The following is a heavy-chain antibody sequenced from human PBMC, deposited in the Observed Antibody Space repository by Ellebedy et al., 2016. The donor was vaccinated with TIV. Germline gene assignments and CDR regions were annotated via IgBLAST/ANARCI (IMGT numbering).Heavy chain of an antibody. CDR2: ISVYNGNT. Sequence: ASVKVSCKTSGYTFASYGVSWVRQAPGQGLEWMGWISVYNGNTNYGQKFQDRVTMTINASADTAYMELRSLRSDDSAVYYCVREGGYNANYYYFYGLDVWGQGTTVTVTS. CDR1: GYTFASYG. CDR3: VREGGYNANYYYFYGLDV. D-gene: IGHD5-24*01. J-gene: IGHJ6*02. V-gene: IGHV1-18*04.